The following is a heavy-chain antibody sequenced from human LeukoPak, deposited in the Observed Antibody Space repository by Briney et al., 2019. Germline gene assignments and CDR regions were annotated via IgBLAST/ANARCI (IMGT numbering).Heavy chain of an antibody. V-gene: IGHV4-34*01. CDR3: ARDSPLTTVTTFPYWYFDL. Sequence: SETLSLTCAVYGGSFSGYYWSWIRQPPGKGLEWIGEINHSGSTNYNPSLKSRVTISVDTSKNQFPLKLSSVTAADTAVYYCARDSPLTTVTTFPYWYFDLWGRGTLVTVSS. J-gene: IGHJ2*01. CDR1: GGSFSGYY. CDR2: INHSGST. D-gene: IGHD4-17*01.